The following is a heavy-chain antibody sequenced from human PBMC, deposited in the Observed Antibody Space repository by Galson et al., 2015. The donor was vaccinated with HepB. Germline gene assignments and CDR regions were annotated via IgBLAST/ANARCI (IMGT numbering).Heavy chain of an antibody. CDR2: IYSGGST. J-gene: IGHJ6*03. CDR3: ARERIGSYMRPDYYMDV. CDR1: GFTVSSNY. D-gene: IGHD1-26*01. V-gene: IGHV3-53*01. Sequence: SLRLSCAASGFTVSSNYMSWVRQAPGKGLEWVSVIYSGGSTYYADSVKGRFTISRDNSKNTLYLQMNSLRAEDTAVYYCARERIGSYMRPDYYMDVWGIGTTVTVSS.